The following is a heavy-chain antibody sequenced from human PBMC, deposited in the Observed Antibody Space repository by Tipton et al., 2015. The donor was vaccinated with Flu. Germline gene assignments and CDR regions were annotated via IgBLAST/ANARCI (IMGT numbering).Heavy chain of an antibody. J-gene: IGHJ4*02. V-gene: IGHV3-30*02. CDR1: GFTFSSYG. Sequence: GSLRLSCTASGFTFSSYGMHWVRQAPGKGLEWVAFIRYDGSNKYYADSVKGRFTISRDNSKNTLYLQMNSLRAEDTAVYYCAKEEAAAGTPFDYWGQGTLVTVSS. CDR2: IRYDGSNK. CDR3: AKEEAAAGTPFDY. D-gene: IGHD6-13*01.